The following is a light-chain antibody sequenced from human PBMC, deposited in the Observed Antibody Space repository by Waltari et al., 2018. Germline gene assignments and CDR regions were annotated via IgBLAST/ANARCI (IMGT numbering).Light chain of an antibody. V-gene: IGKV1-6*01. Sequence: AIQMTQSPSSLSASVGDRVTITCRASQGIRNDLGWYQQRTGKAPKLLIDGSSTLQSGVPSRFGGSGFGTDFTLTINSLQPEDFATYYCLQDYSYPWTFGQGTKVEIK. J-gene: IGKJ1*01. CDR1: QGIRND. CDR2: GSS. CDR3: LQDYSYPWT.